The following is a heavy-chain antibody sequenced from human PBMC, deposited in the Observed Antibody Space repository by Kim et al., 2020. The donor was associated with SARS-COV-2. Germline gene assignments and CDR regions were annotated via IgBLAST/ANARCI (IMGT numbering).Heavy chain of an antibody. D-gene: IGHD2-2*02. V-gene: IGHV3-20*04. CDR1: GFASDDYA. CDR3: ARGGYCRSSSCYNFSGMDV. J-gene: IGHJ6*01. CDR2: INWNGGST. Sequence: GGSLRLSCAVSGFASDDYAMSWVRLVPGKGLEWVAGINWNGGSTDYAASVRGRFVISRDTDKSLLLRMKSLRADDTALYYCARGGYCRSSSCYNFSGMDV.